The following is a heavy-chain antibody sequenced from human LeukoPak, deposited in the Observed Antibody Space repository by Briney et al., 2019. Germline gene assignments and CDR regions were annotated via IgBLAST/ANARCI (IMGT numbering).Heavy chain of an antibody. Sequence: ASVKVSCKASGFTFTNYYMHWVRQAPGQGLEWMGIINLNSGGTAYAQKFQGRVTVTRDTSISTAYMELSRLRSDDTAVYYCATKRGYSYGSPHWGQGTLVTVSS. CDR1: GFTFTNYY. J-gene: IGHJ4*02. CDR3: ATKRGYSYGSPH. D-gene: IGHD5-18*01. CDR2: INLNSGGT. V-gene: IGHV1-2*02.